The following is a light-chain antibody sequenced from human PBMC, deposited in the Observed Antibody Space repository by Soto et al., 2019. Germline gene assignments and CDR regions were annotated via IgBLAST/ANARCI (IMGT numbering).Light chain of an antibody. Sequence: QSALTQPASVSGSPGQSITISCTGTSSDVGGYNYVSWYQQHPGKAPKLMIYEVSKRPSGVSNRFSGSKSGNTASLTISGLQAEDEADYYCSSYTSSSTRVFSGGTKLTVL. CDR2: EVS. V-gene: IGLV2-14*01. J-gene: IGLJ2*01. CDR1: SSDVGGYNY. CDR3: SSYTSSSTRV.